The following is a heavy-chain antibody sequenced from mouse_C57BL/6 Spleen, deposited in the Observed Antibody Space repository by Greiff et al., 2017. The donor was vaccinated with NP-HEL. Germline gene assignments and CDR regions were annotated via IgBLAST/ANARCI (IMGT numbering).Heavy chain of an antibody. CDR3: TDPAQAMFAY. D-gene: IGHD3-2*02. CDR2: IRLKSDNYAT. CDR1: GFTFSNYW. Sequence: EVQLQESGGGLVQPGGSMKLSCVASGFTFSNYWMNWVRQSPEKGLEWVAQIRLKSDNYATHYAESVKGRFTISRDDSKSSVYLQMNNLMAEDTGIYYCTDPAQAMFAYWGQGTLVTVSA. V-gene: IGHV6-3*01. J-gene: IGHJ3*01.